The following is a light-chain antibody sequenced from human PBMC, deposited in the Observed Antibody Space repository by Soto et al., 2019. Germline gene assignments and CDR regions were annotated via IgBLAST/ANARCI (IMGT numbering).Light chain of an antibody. CDR1: QSVSSSY. CDR3: QQYGSSPVT. Sequence: EIVLTQSPGTLSLSPGERATLSCRASQSVSSSYLAWYQEKPGQAPRLLIYGASSRATGIPDRFSGSGSGXDXXLTISXLEPEDFAVYYCQQYGSSPVTFGQGTKVEIK. V-gene: IGKV3-20*01. J-gene: IGKJ1*01. CDR2: GAS.